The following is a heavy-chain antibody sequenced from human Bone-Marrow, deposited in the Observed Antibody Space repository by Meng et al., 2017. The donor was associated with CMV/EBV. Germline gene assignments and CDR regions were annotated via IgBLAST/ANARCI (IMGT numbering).Heavy chain of an antibody. Sequence: GESLKISCAVSGFSFEIYSMNWVRQAPGKGLEWLSYISTTGFTIHYADSVKGRFTISSDNAKNSVFLQMSSLRAEDTAVYYCARESPSVSYYYGMDVWGQGTTVTVSS. V-gene: IGHV3-48*04. CDR1: GFSFEIYS. J-gene: IGHJ6*02. D-gene: IGHD5/OR15-5a*01. CDR3: ARESPSVSYYYGMDV. CDR2: ISTTGFTI.